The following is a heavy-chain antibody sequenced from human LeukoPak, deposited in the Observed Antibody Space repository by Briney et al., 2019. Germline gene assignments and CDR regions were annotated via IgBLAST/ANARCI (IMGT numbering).Heavy chain of an antibody. CDR1: GFTFSNAW. Sequence: GALXLSCAASGFTFSNAWMSWVRQAPGKGLEWVGRIKSKTDGGTTDYAAPVKGRFTISRDDSKNTLYLQMNSLKTEDTAVYYCTTDPGYYYGSGRPSPRIDYWGQGTLVTVSS. CDR2: IKSKTDGGTT. V-gene: IGHV3-15*01. D-gene: IGHD3-10*01. CDR3: TTDPGYYYGSGRPSPRIDY. J-gene: IGHJ4*02.